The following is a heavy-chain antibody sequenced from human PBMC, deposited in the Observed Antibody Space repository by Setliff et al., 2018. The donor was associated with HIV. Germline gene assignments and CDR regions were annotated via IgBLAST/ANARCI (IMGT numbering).Heavy chain of an antibody. V-gene: IGHV3-23*01. CDR3: AKVTITTTWAFDF. CDR1: GFTFSDYY. D-gene: IGHD1-26*01. Sequence: GGSLRLSCAASGFTFSDYYMVWVRQAPGKGLEWVSGIGGAYDGNTYHADSVKGRFTIFRENSKNIVYLQMSNLRAEDTALYYCAKVTITTTWAFDFWGQGTPVTVSS. CDR2: IGGAYDGNT. J-gene: IGHJ4*02.